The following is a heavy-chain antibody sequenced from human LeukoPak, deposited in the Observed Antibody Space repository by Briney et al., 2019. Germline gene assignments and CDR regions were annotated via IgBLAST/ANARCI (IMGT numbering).Heavy chain of an antibody. CDR1: GGSISSGSYY. J-gene: IGHJ5*02. CDR3: ARESYDFWSGYYLYNWFDP. D-gene: IGHD3-3*01. Sequence: KPSETLSLTCTVSGGSISSGSYYWSWIRQPAGKGLEWIGRIYTSGSTNYNPSLKSRVTISVDTSKNQFSLKLSSVTAADTAVYYCARESYDFWSGYYLYNWFDPWGQGTLVTVSS. V-gene: IGHV4-61*02. CDR2: IYTSGST.